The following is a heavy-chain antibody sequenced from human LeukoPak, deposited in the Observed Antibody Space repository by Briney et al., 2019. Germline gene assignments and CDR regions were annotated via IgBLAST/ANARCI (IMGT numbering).Heavy chain of an antibody. CDR3: ARAPPSGSYSYYFDY. CDR2: INPNSGGT. CDR1: GYTLTELS. D-gene: IGHD1-26*01. Sequence: ASVKVSCKVSGYTLTELSMHWVRQAPGQGLEWMGWINPNSGGTNYARKFQGRVTMTRDTSISTAYMELSRLRSDDTAVYYCARAPPSGSYSYYFDYWGQGTLVTVSS. J-gene: IGHJ4*02. V-gene: IGHV1-2*02.